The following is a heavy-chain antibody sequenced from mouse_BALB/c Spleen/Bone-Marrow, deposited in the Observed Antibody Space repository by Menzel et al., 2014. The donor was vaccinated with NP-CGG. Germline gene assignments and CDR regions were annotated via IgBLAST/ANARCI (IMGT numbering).Heavy chain of an antibody. CDR3: ASHNWDYAMDY. J-gene: IGHJ4*01. Sequence: VQLRESGPELVKPGASVKMSCKASGYTFTSYVMHWVKQKPGQGLEWIGYTNPYNDGTKYNEKFKGKATLTSDKSSSTAYMELSSLTSEDSAVYYCASHNWDYAMDYWGQGTSVTVSS. V-gene: IGHV1-14*01. D-gene: IGHD4-1*02. CDR2: TNPYNDGT. CDR1: GYTFTSYV.